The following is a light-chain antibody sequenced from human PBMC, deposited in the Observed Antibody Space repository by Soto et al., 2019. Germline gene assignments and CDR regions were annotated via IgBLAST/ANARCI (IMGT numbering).Light chain of an antibody. Sequence: DIVMTQSPESLAVSLGERATINCKSSQSVLYSGNNKNYLNWYQQKPGHPPKLLISWVSTRESGVPDRFSGSGSRTEFTLTISSLQAEDLALCYCQQYYSRSYTFGQGTKLEI. V-gene: IGKV4-1*01. J-gene: IGKJ2*01. CDR3: QQYYSRSYT. CDR2: WVS. CDR1: QSVLYSGNNKNY.